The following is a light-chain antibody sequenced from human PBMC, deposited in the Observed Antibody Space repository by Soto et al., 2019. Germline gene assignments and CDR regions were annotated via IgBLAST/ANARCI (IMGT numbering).Light chain of an antibody. CDR3: QQYNSYPYT. J-gene: IGKJ2*01. Sequence: DIQMTQSPSTLSASVGDRVTITCRACQSISSWLAWYQQKPGKAPKLLIYKASSLESGVPSRFSGSGSGTEFSLTICSLQPDDFATYYCQQYNSYPYTFGQGTKLEIK. V-gene: IGKV1-5*03. CDR1: QSISSW. CDR2: KAS.